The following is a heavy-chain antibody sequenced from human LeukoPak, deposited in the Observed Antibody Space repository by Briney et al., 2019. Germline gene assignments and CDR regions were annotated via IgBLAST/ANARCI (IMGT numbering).Heavy chain of an antibody. CDR1: GITFSSYW. J-gene: IGHJ3*02. V-gene: IGHV3-7*01. CDR2: IKQDGSEK. D-gene: IGHD1-7*01. Sequence: GGSLRLSCAVSGITFSSYWMSWVRQAPGKGLEWVANIKQDGSEKYYVDSVRGRFTISRDNAKNSLYLQMDSLRAEDTAVYYCARDLELQTTLGSSAIAFDIWGQGTMVTVSS. CDR3: ARDLELQTTLGSSAIAFDI.